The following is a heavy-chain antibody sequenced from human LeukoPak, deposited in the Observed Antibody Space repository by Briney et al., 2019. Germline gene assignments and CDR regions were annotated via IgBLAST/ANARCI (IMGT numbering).Heavy chain of an antibody. CDR2: ISSSSSYI. CDR3: ARDSGSYWSD. CDR1: GFTFSSYS. J-gene: IGHJ4*02. V-gene: IGHV3-21*01. D-gene: IGHD1-26*01. Sequence: GGSLRLSCAASGFTFSSYSKNWVRQAPGKGLEWVSSISSSSSYIYYADSVKGRFTISRDNAKNSLYLQMNSLRAEDTAVYYCARDSGSYWSDWGQGTLVTVSS.